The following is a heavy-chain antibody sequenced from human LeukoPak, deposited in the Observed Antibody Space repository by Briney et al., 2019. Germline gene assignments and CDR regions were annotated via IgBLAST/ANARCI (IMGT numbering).Heavy chain of an antibody. J-gene: IGHJ4*02. D-gene: IGHD3-3*01. V-gene: IGHV3-66*01. CDR3: ATDYDFWSGYYAY. Sequence: GGSLRLSCAASGFSVSVNYMSWVRQAPGKGLEWASVLFASGYSKYADSVKGRFTISRDNSENTLDLHMHSLRAEDTAVYYCATDYDFWSGYYAYWGQGTLVTVSS. CDR2: LFASGYS. CDR1: GFSVSVNY.